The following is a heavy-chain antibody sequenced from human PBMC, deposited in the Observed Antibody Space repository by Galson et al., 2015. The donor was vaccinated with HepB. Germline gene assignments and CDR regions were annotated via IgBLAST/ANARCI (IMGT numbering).Heavy chain of an antibody. D-gene: IGHD5-18*01. CDR3: VRDRVDTTM. CDR1: GFTFSDYY. Sequence: SLRLSCAASGFTFSDYYMSWIRQAPGKGLEWVSYISGTSSYTNYADSVKGRFTISRDNAKNSLYLQMNSLRAEDTAVYYCVRDRVDTTMWGQGTLVTVSS. CDR2: ISGTSSYT. V-gene: IGHV3-11*05. J-gene: IGHJ4*02.